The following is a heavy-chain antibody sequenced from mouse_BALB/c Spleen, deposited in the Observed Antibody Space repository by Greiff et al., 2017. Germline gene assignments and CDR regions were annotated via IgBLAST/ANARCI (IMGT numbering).Heavy chain of an antibody. V-gene: IGHV5-9-4*01. J-gene: IGHJ3*01. CDR3: ARGDGNYGWFAY. D-gene: IGHD2-1*01. CDR1: GFTFSSYA. CDR2: ISSGGSYT. Sequence: EVQGVESGGGLVKPGGSLKLSCAASGFTFSSYAMSWVRQSPEKRLEWVAEISSGGSYTYYPDTVTGRFTISRDNAKNTLYLEMSSLRSEDTAMYYCARGDGNYGWFAYWGQGTLVTVSA.